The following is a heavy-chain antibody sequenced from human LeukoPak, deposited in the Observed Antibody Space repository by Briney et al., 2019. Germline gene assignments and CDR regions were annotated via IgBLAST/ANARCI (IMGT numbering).Heavy chain of an antibody. CDR3: ARVRLRLVDY. V-gene: IGHV4-34*01. Sequence: SETLSLTCAVYGGSFSGYYWSWIRQPPGKGLEWIGEINHRGSTNYNPSLKSRVTISVDTSKNQFSLKLSSVTAADTAVYYCARVRLRLVDYWGQGTLVTVSS. D-gene: IGHD5-18*01. J-gene: IGHJ4*02. CDR2: INHRGST. CDR1: GGSFSGYY.